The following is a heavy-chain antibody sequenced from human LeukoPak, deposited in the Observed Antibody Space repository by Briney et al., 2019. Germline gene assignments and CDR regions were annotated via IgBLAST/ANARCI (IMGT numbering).Heavy chain of an antibody. D-gene: IGHD4-23*01. V-gene: IGHV4-30-2*01. CDR3: ARGPPQKSDLDKTTRVRGFFDY. CDR2: IYHTGST. Sequence: SQTLSLTCAVSGGSISSGGHSWSWIRQPPGKGLEWIGYIYHTGSTYYNPSLKSRVTISVDRSKNQFSLRLSSVTAADTAVYCCARGPPQKSDLDKTTRVRGFFDYWGQGTLVTVSS. J-gene: IGHJ4*02. CDR1: GGSISSGGHS.